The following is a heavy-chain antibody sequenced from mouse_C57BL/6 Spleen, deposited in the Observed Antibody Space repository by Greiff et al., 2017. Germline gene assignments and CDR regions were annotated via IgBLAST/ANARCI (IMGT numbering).Heavy chain of an antibody. Sequence: VQLQQSGAELMKPGASVKLSCKATGYTFTGYWIEWVKQRPGHGLEWIGEIFPGSGSTNYNEKFKGKATFTADTSSNTAYMQLSSLTTEDSAIYYCARWDYYGSSYDYYSLDVWGTGTTVTVSS. D-gene: IGHD1-1*01. V-gene: IGHV1-9*01. CDR2: IFPGSGST. J-gene: IGHJ4*01. CDR3: ARWDYYGSSYDYYSLDV. CDR1: GYTFTGYW.